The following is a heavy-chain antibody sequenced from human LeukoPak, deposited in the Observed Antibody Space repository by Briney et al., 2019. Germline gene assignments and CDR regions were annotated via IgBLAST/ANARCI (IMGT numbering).Heavy chain of an antibody. V-gene: IGHV3-23*01. CDR3: AKSLYGGCDY. CDR1: GFSFSTYA. J-gene: IGHJ4*02. Sequence: PGGSLRLSCAASGFSFSTYAMSGVRQAPGKGLEWVSGVNGNGGSTSYADSVKGRFTIFRDNSKNTVYLQMNSLRVEDTAVYYCAKSLYGGCDYWGQGTVVTVSS. D-gene: IGHD3-16*02. CDR2: VNGNGGST.